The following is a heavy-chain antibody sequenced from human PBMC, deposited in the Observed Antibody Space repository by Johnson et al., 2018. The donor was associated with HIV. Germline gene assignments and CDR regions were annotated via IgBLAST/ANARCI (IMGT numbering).Heavy chain of an antibody. CDR3: ARAGVGAGAFDI. D-gene: IGHD1-26*01. Sequence: VQLVESGGGVVQPGGSLRLSCATSGFSFSSYGMYWVRQAPGKGLEWVSIIGTAGDTYCPGSVTGRFTISSENAKNSLYLQMNSLRAGDTAVYYCARAGVGAGAFDIWGQGTMVTVSA. V-gene: IGHV3-13*01. J-gene: IGHJ3*02. CDR1: GFSFSSYG. CDR2: IGTAGDT.